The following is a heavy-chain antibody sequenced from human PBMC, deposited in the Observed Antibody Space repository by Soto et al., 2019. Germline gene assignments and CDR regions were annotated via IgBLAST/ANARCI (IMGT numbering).Heavy chain of an antibody. CDR1: GFTFSSYA. D-gene: IGHD2-2*01. Sequence: QPGESLKISCAASGFTFSSYAMSWVRQAPGKGLEWVSAISGSGGSTYYADSVKGRFTISRDNSKNTLYLQMNSLRAEDTAVYYCAKDLYPGQLLSWGQGTLVTVSS. V-gene: IGHV3-23*01. J-gene: IGHJ5*02. CDR2: ISGSGGST. CDR3: AKDLYPGQLLS.